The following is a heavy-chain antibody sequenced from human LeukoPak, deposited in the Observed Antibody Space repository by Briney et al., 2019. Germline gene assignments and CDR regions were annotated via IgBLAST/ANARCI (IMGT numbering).Heavy chain of an antibody. D-gene: IGHD3-22*01. CDR1: GYTFTSYD. J-gene: IGHJ4*02. CDR3: ARGDDSSGYYPVR. V-gene: IGHV1-8*01. CDR2: MNPNSGNT. Sequence: ASVKVSCKASGYTFTSYDINWVRQATGQGLEWMGWMNPNSGNTGYAQKFQGRVTMTRNTSVSTAYMELSSLRSENTAVYYCARGDDSSGYYPVRWSQGTLVTVSS.